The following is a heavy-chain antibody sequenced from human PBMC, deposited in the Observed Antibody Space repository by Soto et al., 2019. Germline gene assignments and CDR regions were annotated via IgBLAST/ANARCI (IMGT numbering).Heavy chain of an antibody. CDR2: IKPDGSEK. CDR1: AFTLSSYW. D-gene: IGHD3-22*01. CDR3: ARDYEFGFDI. Sequence: EVQLVESGGGLVQPGGSQSLSCEASAFTLSSYWMSWVRQAPGKGLEWVANIKPDGSEKYYVDSVKGRFTISRDNTKNSLYLQMSTLRPEDTAIYYCARDYEFGFDIWGQGTLVTVSS. J-gene: IGHJ3*02. V-gene: IGHV3-7*01.